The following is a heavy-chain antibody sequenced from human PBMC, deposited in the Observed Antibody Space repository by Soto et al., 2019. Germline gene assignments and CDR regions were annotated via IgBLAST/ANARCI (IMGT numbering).Heavy chain of an antibody. V-gene: IGHV3-33*01. Sequence: QVQLAESGGGVAQPGSSLRLACVASGFTFSRYGMHWVRQAPGKGLEWVSGIGHDGSYKDYEESVKGRFSVSRDNSKNTLYLQMNSLRTRDTAVYYCARSFGMAGRYFYYYGLDVWGQGTTVTVSS. D-gene: IGHD6-13*01. CDR2: IGHDGSYK. J-gene: IGHJ6*02. CDR3: ARSFGMAGRYFYYYGLDV. CDR1: GFTFSRYG.